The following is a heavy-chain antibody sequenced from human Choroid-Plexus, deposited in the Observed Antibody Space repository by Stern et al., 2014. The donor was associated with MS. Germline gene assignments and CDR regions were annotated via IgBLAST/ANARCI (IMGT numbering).Heavy chain of an antibody. D-gene: IGHD2/OR15-2a*01. CDR2: VSYDGSNK. J-gene: IGHJ5*02. V-gene: IGHV3-30*18. Sequence: VQLVESGGGVVQPGRPLRLSCVASGFTFGSCAMPWVRQAPGKGLEWVAGVSYDGSNKYYADSVKGRVTISRDNSQNTLYMQMSSLRPEDTAVYYCAKDRQYLTYFFDHWGQGSLVTVSS. CDR1: GFTFGSCA. CDR3: AKDRQYLTYFFDH.